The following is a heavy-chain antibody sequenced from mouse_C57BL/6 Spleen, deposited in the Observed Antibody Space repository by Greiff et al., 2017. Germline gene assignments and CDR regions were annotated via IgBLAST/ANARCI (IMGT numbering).Heavy chain of an antibody. CDR2: ISSGGDYI. D-gene: IGHD5-5*01. Sequence: EVQGVESGEGLVKPGGSLKLSCAASGFTFSSYAMSWVRQTPEKRLEWVAYISSGGDYIYYADTVQGRFTISRDNARNTLYLQMSSLKSEDTAMYYCTRDRDSLLRFAYWGQGTLVTVSA. CDR1: GFTFSSYA. CDR3: TRDRDSLLRFAY. V-gene: IGHV5-9-1*02. J-gene: IGHJ3*01.